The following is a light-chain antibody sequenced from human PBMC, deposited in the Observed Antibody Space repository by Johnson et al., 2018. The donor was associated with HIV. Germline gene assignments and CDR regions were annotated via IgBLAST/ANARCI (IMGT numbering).Light chain of an antibody. V-gene: IGLV1-51*02. CDR3: GTWDSGLSARYV. CDR1: SSNIGDNF. J-gene: IGLJ1*01. Sequence: QSVLTQPPSVSAAPGQRVTISCSGSSSNIGDNFVSWYQQLPGTAPKLLIYENNKRPSGIPDRFSGSKSGTSATLGITGLQTGAEADYYCGTWDSGLSARYVFGPGT. CDR2: ENN.